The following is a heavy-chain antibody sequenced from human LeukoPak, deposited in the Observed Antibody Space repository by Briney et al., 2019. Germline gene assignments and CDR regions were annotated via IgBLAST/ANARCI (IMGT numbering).Heavy chain of an antibody. Sequence: PGGSLRLSCAASGFTVSSNYMSWVRRAPGKGLEWVSVIYSGGSTYYADSVKGRFTISRDNSKNTLYLQMNSLRAEDTAVYYCARGLNWNEGFDYWGHGTLVTVSS. D-gene: IGHD1-20*01. V-gene: IGHV3-53*01. CDR1: GFTVSSNY. CDR3: ARGLNWNEGFDY. CDR2: IYSGGST. J-gene: IGHJ4*01.